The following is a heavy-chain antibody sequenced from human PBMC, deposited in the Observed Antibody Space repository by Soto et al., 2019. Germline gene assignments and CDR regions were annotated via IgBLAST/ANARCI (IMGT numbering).Heavy chain of an antibody. CDR1: GGSFSGYY. J-gene: IGHJ4*02. D-gene: IGHD6-6*01. CDR3: ATSIAARPIDY. V-gene: IGHV4-34*01. Sequence: LSLTCAVYGGSFSGYYWSWIRQPPGKGLEWIGEINHSGSTNYNPSLKSRVTISVDTSKNQFSLKLSSVTAADTAVYYCATSIAARPIDYWGQGTLVTVSS. CDR2: INHSGST.